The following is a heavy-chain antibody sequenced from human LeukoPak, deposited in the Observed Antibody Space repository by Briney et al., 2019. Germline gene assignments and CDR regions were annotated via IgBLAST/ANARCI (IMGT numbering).Heavy chain of an antibody. CDR2: ISGSGDST. J-gene: IGHJ4*02. V-gene: IGHV3-23*01. CDR3: AKTRPLDSSSWSHGDY. Sequence: GGSLRLSCAASGFTFSSYAMSWVRQAPGKGLEWVSAISGSGDSTYYGDSVKGRFTISGDNSKNTLYLQMNSLRAEDTAVYYCAKTRPLDSSSWSHGDYWGQGTLVTVSS. CDR1: GFTFSSYA. D-gene: IGHD6-13*01.